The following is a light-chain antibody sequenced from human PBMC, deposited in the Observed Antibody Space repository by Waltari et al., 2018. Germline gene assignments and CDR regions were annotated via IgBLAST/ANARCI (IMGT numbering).Light chain of an antibody. CDR1: SRDIGGYDS. V-gene: IGLV2-14*01. J-gene: IGLJ3*02. CDR2: EVN. CDR3: SSLSNSYTLWV. Sequence: QSALTQPASVSASPGQSVTISCTGSSRDIGGYDSASWYQQHPGKAPKLIIYEVNNRPPGVSNRFSGAKSGNTASLTITGVQAEDDADYYCSSLSNSYTLWVFGGGTKLTVL.